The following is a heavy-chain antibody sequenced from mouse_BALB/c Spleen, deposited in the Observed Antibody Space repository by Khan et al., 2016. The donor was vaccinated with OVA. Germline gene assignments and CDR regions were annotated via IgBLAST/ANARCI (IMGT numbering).Heavy chain of an antibody. CDR3: ARGNYYGYYFDY. CDR1: GYSITSGYA. D-gene: IGHD1-1*01. Sequence: VQLKESGPGLVKPSQSLSLTCTVTGYSITSGYAWNWIRQFPGNKLECMGYISYSGVTSYTPSLKSRISFPRDTSKNQFFLQLNSVTTEDTATYYCARGNYYGYYFDYWGQGTTLTVSS. CDR2: ISYSGVT. J-gene: IGHJ2*01. V-gene: IGHV3-2*02.